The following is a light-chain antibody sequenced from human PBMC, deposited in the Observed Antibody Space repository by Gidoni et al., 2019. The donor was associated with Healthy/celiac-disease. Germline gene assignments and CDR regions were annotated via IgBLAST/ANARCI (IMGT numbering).Light chain of an antibody. CDR1: SGSIASNY. CDR3: QSYDSSIV. J-gene: IGLJ3*02. CDR2: EDN. Sequence: FMLTQPHSVSESPGKTVTISCTRSSGSIASNYVQWYQQRPGSSPTTVIYEDNQRPSGVPDRFSGSIDSSSNAAARTSSGLKTEDEADYYCQSYDSSIVFGGGTKLTVL. V-gene: IGLV6-57*01.